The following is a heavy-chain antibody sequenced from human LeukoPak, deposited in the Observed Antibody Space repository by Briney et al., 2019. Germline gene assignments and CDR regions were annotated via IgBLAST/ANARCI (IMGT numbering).Heavy chain of an antibody. V-gene: IGHV3-15*01. D-gene: IGHD3-16*02. Sequence: GGSLRPSCAASGFTFSNAWMSWVRQAPGKGLEWVGRIKSKTDGGTTDYAAPVKGRFTISRDDSKNTLYLQMNSLKTEDTAVYYCTTPRDYDYVWGSYRFDYWGQGTLVTVSS. CDR3: TTPRDYDYVWGSYRFDY. J-gene: IGHJ4*02. CDR2: IKSKTDGGTT. CDR1: GFTFSNAW.